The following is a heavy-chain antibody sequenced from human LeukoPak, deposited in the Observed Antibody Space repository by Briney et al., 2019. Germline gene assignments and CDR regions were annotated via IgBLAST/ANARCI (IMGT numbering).Heavy chain of an antibody. CDR2: IRFDGSNK. J-gene: IGHJ4*02. Sequence: GGSLRLSCAASGFYFSNYGMHWVRQAPGKGLERVAFIRFDGSNKYCADSVRGRFTISRDDSKSTLYLQMNTLRVEDTAVYHCVKEQSSGYYRVADYWGQGTLVTVSS. V-gene: IGHV3-30*02. D-gene: IGHD6-19*01. CDR1: GFYFSNYG. CDR3: VKEQSSGYYRVADY.